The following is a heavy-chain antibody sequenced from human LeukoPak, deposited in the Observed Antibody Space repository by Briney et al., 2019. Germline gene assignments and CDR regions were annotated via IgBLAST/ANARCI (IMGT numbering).Heavy chain of an antibody. D-gene: IGHD2-2*01. CDR1: GYTFTNYD. V-gene: IGHV1-8*01. Sequence: ASVKVSCEASGYTFTNYDINWVRQVAGQGLEWMAWMNPNTGKSGYAQRFQGRVTMTRDTSIDTAYMELSSLGSEDTAVYYCARKSCSSTSCLHPWGQGTLVTVSS. CDR2: MNPNTGKS. CDR3: ARKSCSSTSCLHP. J-gene: IGHJ5*02.